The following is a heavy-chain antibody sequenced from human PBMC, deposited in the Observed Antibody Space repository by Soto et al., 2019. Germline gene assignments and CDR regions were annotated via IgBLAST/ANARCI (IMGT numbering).Heavy chain of an antibody. Sequence: GGSLRLSCAASGITFSSYGLPWVRQAPGKGLEWVAVIWYDGSNKYYADSVKGRFTISRDNSKNTLYLQMNSLRAEDTAVYYCARGRAVAGTIKGNWFDPWGQGTLVTVS. J-gene: IGHJ5*02. CDR2: IWYDGSNK. V-gene: IGHV3-33*01. CDR1: GITFSSYG. D-gene: IGHD6-19*01. CDR3: ARGRAVAGTIKGNWFDP.